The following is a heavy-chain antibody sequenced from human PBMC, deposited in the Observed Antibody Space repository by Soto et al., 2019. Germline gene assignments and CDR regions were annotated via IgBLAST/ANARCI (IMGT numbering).Heavy chain of an antibody. Sequence: GGSLRLSCAASGFTFNNYAMTWVRQAPGKGPEWVSTVLQSGDGTFYADSVRGRFIISRDNSKDTLYLQMNSLRAEDTAVYQCVRDYYHISGSHYDIPLDSWGQGTLVTVSS. CDR3: VRDYYHISGSHYDIPLDS. V-gene: IGHV3-23*01. CDR2: VLQSGDGT. J-gene: IGHJ4*02. D-gene: IGHD3-10*01. CDR1: GFTFNNYA.